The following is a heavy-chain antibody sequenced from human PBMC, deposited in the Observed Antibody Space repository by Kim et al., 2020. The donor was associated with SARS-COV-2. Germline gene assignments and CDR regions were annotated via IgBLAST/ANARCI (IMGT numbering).Heavy chain of an antibody. CDR1: GGSISSYY. Sequence: SETLSLTCTVSGGSISSYYWSWIRQPPGKGLEWIGYIYYSGSTNYNPSLKSRVTISVETSKNPFYLKLSTVTAADTAVYYCARGFDYWGQGTLVTVFS. J-gene: IGHJ4*02. V-gene: IGHV4-59*12. CDR3: ARGFDY. CDR2: IYYSGST.